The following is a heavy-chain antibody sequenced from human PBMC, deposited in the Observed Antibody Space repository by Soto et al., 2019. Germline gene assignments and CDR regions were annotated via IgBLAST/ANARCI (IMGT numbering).Heavy chain of an antibody. V-gene: IGHV4-4*07. J-gene: IGHJ6*01. CDR1: GYSIRDFY. CDR2: LYCSGST. Sequence: SETLSLTCPFSGYSIRDFYWSWIRQPAGKGLELIGRLYCSGSTDYYPSLTSRVTMSVDRSNNQFSLKLTSVTAADTAVYYCVRDCSGGGCYSDYGMDVWGPGTTVTVSS. CDR3: VRDCSGGGCYSDYGMDV. D-gene: IGHD2-15*01.